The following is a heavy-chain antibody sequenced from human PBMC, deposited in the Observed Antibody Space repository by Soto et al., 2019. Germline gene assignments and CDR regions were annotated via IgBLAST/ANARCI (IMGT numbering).Heavy chain of an antibody. CDR3: GRVMIGTSRHTDSDY. J-gene: IGHJ4*02. Sequence: PWESLSLTCSVSGASISSRDYYWGWIRQTPGKGLEWIGNIDYNGVTYYNPSLKSRVTVSKDTSKNQFSLKVASVTAADTAIYYCGRVMIGTSRHTDSDYWGQGTQVTVSS. D-gene: IGHD2-2*01. CDR2: IDYNGVT. CDR1: GASISSRDYY. V-gene: IGHV4-39*01.